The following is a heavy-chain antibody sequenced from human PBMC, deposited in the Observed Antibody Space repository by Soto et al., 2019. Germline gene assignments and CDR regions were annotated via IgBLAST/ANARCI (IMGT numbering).Heavy chain of an antibody. CDR2: IIPIFGTA. CDR1: GGTFSSYA. Sequence: ASVKVSCKASGGTFSSYAISWVRQAPGQGLEWMGGIIPIFGTANYAQKFQGRVTITADKSTTTAYMELSSLRSEDTAVYYCARESEDLTSNFDYWGQGTLVTVSS. J-gene: IGHJ4*02. V-gene: IGHV1-69*06. CDR3: ARESEDLTSNFDY.